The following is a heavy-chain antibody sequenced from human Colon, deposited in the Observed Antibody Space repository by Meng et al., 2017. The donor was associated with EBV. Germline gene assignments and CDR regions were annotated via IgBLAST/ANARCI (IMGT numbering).Heavy chain of an antibody. Sequence: LPAAGAVLGCRTGSRFCAGSGFGVAGSSIDYHWGGTRKPPGKGLGCIGYMYESGSAKYTPSLNSRVTISKDTTRNHFVLKLTFVTAADTALYYCAYYFVGRGGTGSWGQGTLVTVSS. D-gene: IGHD2-8*02. V-gene: IGHV4-61*03. CDR1: GVAGSSIDYH. CDR2: MYESGSA. J-gene: IGHJ5*02. CDR3: AYYFVGRGGTGS.